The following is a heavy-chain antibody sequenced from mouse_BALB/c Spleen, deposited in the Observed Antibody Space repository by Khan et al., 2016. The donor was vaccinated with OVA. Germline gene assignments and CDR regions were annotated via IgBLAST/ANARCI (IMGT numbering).Heavy chain of an antibody. CDR1: GYSFTGYF. CDR2: INPHIGET. Sequence: EVQLQQSGPELVKPGASVKISCKASGYSFTGYFMNWVMQSHGKRLEWIGRINPHIGETFYNQKFTEKATLTVDESSTTAHMELRSLASEDSAVYYCARKNGSDFDYWGQGTTLTVSS. CDR3: ARKNGSDFDY. D-gene: IGHD1-1*01. J-gene: IGHJ2*01. V-gene: IGHV1-20*02.